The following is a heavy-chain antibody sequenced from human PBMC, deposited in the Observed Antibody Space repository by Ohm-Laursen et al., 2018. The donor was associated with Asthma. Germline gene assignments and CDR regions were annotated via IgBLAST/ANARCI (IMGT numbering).Heavy chain of an antibody. CDR3: ARDRRDIVVVVAAHASGMDV. CDR1: RFTFSSYA. D-gene: IGHD2-15*01. J-gene: IGHJ6*02. Sequence: SLRLSCTAFRFTFSSYAMHWVRQAPGKGLEWVAVISYDGSNKYYADSVKGRFTISRDNSKNTLYLQMNSLRAEDTAVYYCARDRRDIVVVVAAHASGMDVWGQGTTVTVSS. CDR2: ISYDGSNK. V-gene: IGHV3-30-3*01.